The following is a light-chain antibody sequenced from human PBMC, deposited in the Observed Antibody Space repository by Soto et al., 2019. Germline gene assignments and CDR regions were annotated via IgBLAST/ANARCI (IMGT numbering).Light chain of an antibody. Sequence: DIHMTQSPSSLSSSIGGRVSITCLASQGISTYLGWYQQKPLKAPSLLIYAASSLQTGAPSRFSGSGSGTDFPLTISSLQPEDSGTYYCQQAISFPITFGQGTRLEIK. CDR3: QQAISFPIT. J-gene: IGKJ5*01. CDR1: QGISTY. CDR2: AAS. V-gene: IGKV1-12*01.